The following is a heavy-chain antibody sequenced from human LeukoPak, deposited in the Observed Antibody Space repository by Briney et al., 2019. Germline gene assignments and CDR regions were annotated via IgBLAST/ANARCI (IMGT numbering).Heavy chain of an antibody. Sequence: GGSLRLSCAASGFTFSDYYMSWIRQAPGKGLEWVSSISSSSSYIYYADSVKGRFTISRDNAKNSLYLQMNSLRAEDTAVYYCASTSIFGVVIRYYGMDVWGQGTAVTVSS. CDR1: GFTFSDYY. D-gene: IGHD3-3*01. J-gene: IGHJ6*02. V-gene: IGHV3-11*06. CDR3: ASTSIFGVVIRYYGMDV. CDR2: ISSSSSYI.